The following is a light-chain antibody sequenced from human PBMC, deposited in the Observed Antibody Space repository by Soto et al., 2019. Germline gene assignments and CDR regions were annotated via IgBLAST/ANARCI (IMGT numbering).Light chain of an antibody. J-gene: IGLJ3*02. CDR1: SSDVGGYNY. Sequence: QSALTQPASVSGSPGQSITISCTGTSSDVGGYNYVSWYQHHPGKAPKLMIYGVSKRPSGVSNRFSGSKSGNTASLTISGLQAEDEGDYYCSSYTSSSTGVFGGGTKLTVL. CDR2: GVS. V-gene: IGLV2-14*01. CDR3: SSYTSSSTGV.